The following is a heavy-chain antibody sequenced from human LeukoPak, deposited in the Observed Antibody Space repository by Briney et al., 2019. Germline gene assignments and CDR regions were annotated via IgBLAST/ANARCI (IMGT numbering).Heavy chain of an antibody. Sequence: SETLSLTCAVYGGSFSGYYWSWIRQPPGKGLEWIGEINHSGSTNYNPSLKSRVTISVDTSKNQFSLKLSSVTAADTAVYYCARFTYQLLKYYFDYWGQGTLVTVSS. J-gene: IGHJ4*02. CDR1: GGSFSGYY. D-gene: IGHD2-2*01. CDR2: INHSGST. CDR3: ARFTYQLLKYYFDY. V-gene: IGHV4-34*01.